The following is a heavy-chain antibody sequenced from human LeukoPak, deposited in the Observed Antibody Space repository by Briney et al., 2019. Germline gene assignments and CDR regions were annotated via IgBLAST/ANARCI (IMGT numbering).Heavy chain of an antibody. CDR2: IYHTGST. J-gene: IGHJ4*02. D-gene: IGHD4/OR15-4a*01. CDR3: ARIGAEI. CDR1: GYSISSGYY. Sequence: PSETLSLTCSVSGYSISSGYYWGWIRQPPGKGLDWIGSIYHTGSTYYNPSLKSRVTISVDTSKNQFSLKLSSVTAADTALYYCARIGAEIWGQGTLVTVSS. V-gene: IGHV4-38-2*01.